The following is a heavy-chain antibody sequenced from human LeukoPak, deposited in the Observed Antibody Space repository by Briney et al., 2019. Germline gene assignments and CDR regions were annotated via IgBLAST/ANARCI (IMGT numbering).Heavy chain of an antibody. J-gene: IGHJ3*02. CDR1: GFTFTTYA. V-gene: IGHV3-23*01. Sequence: GGSLRLSCAASGFTFTTYAMSWVRQAPGKGLGWVSAITGSGGSTYYADSVKGRFTISRDNAKNSLYLQMNSLKAEDTAVYYCARDQEPDAFDIWGQGTTVTASS. D-gene: IGHD1-26*01. CDR3: ARDQEPDAFDI. CDR2: ITGSGGST.